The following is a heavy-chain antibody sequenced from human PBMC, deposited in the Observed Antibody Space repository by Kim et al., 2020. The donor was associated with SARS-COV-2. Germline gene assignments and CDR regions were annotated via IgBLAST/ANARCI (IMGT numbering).Heavy chain of an antibody. V-gene: IGHV1-46*01. CDR2: INPSCGST. CDR1: GYTFTSYY. D-gene: IGHD3-10*01. CDR3: ARGVYGSGSEGGFGMDV. Sequence: ASVNVSCKTSGYTFTSYYMHWVRQAPGQGLEWMGIINPSCGSTSYAQKFQGRVIMTRDTSTSTVYMELSSLRSEDTAGYYCARGVYGSGSEGGFGMDVWGQGTTVTVSS. J-gene: IGHJ6*02.